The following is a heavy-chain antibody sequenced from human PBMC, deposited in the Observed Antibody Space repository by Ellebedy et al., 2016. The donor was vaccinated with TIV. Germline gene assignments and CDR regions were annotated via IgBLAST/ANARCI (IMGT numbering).Heavy chain of an antibody. Sequence: SETLSLXCNLSGASISSYYRSWIRQPAGKGLEWIGHIHTSGTTNYNPSLKSRVTMSVDTSRNQFSLKLTSVTAADTAVYYCEAEAPISDSSGYLHPHWGQGTLVTVSS. D-gene: IGHD3-22*01. CDR3: EAEAPISDSSGYLHPH. V-gene: IGHV4-4*07. J-gene: IGHJ4*02. CDR1: GASISSYY. CDR2: IHTSGTT.